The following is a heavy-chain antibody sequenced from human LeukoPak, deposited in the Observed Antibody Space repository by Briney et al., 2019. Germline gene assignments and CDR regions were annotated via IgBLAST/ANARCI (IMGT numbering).Heavy chain of an antibody. Sequence: SETLSLTCAVYGGSFSGYYWSWIRQPPGKGLEWIGEIDHSGSTNYNPFLKSRVTISVDTSKNQFSLELSSVTAADTAVYYCASSNHFWSGYYLLDYWSQGTLVTVSS. V-gene: IGHV4-34*01. CDR1: GGSFSGYY. J-gene: IGHJ4*02. CDR3: ASSNHFWSGYYLLDY. D-gene: IGHD3-3*02. CDR2: IDHSGST.